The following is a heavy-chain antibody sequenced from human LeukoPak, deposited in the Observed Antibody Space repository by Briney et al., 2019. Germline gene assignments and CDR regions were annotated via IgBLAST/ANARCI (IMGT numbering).Heavy chain of an antibody. CDR2: SRNKANSYTT. V-gene: IGHV3-72*01. J-gene: IGHJ4*02. Sequence: GGSLRLSCAASGFTFSDHYMDWVRQAPGMGLEWVGRSRNKANSYTTEYAASVKGRFTISRDDSKNSLYLQLDSLKTEDTAVYYCAKGGRVAEKNDYWGQGTLVTVSS. CDR1: GFTFSDHY. CDR3: AKGGRVAEKNDY. D-gene: IGHD2-15*01.